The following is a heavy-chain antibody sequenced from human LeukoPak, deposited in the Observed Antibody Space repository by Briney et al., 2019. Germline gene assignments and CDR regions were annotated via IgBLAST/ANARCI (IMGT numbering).Heavy chain of an antibody. D-gene: IGHD3-16*02. Sequence: GESLKISCKGSGYSFTSYWIGWVRQMPGKGLEWMGIIYPGDSDTGYSPSFQGQGTISADKSISTAYLQWSSLKASDTDMYYCARRRKYYDYVWGSYRSVYAFDIWGQGTMVTVSS. CDR3: ARRRKYYDYVWGSYRSVYAFDI. V-gene: IGHV5-51*01. CDR2: IYPGDSDT. CDR1: GYSFTSYW. J-gene: IGHJ3*02.